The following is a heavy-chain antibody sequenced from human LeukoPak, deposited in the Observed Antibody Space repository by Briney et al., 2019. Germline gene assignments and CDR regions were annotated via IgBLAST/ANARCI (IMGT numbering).Heavy chain of an antibody. D-gene: IGHD4-11*01. Sequence: GGSVTVSCKSSGYGYSDVYFNSVRQATGQALEWMGWINPHSGATNYAQRFQGRVSMDASFDTAYMELSRLTSDDTAVYYCATSSTVTHTRDPWGQGTLVTVSS. CDR3: ATSSTVTHTRDP. J-gene: IGHJ5*02. CDR2: INPHSGAT. V-gene: IGHV1-2*02. CDR1: GYGYSDVY.